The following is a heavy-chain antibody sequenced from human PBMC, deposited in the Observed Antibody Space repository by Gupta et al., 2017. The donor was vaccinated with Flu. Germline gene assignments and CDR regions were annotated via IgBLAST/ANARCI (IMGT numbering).Heavy chain of an antibody. D-gene: IGHD2-21*02. V-gene: IGHV3-11*01. CDR3: ARRLPLYGFDP. Sequence: SWIRQGPGKGLELFSYISSSDNIIYYADSVKGRFTISRDNAKKSLYLQMNSLRAEDTAVYYCARRLPLYGFDPWGQGTLVTVSS. CDR2: ISSSDNII. J-gene: IGHJ5*02.